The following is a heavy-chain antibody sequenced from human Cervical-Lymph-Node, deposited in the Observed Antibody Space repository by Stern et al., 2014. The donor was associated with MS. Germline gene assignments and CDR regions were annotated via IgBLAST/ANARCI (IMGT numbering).Heavy chain of an antibody. J-gene: IGHJ1*01. CDR1: GFTFTNAG. CDR3: TAGGGAASY. CDR2: IKGKTDGGTT. D-gene: IGHD3-16*01. Sequence: EVQLVESGGVLVKPGGSLRLSCASSGFTFTNAGLSWVRQAPGKGLAWVGRIKGKTDGGTTDYAAPVKGRFSISRDDSKKMLFLQMNSLKSEDTAIYYCTAGGGAASYWGQGTLVTVS. V-gene: IGHV3-15*01.